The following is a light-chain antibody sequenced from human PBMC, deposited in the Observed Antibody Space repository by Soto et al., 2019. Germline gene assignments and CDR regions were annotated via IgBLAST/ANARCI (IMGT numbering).Light chain of an antibody. CDR1: SSDVGSYNL. V-gene: IGLV2-23*03. CDR3: CSYSGSSTFVV. CDR2: EGS. J-gene: IGLJ2*01. Sequence: QSVLTQPASVSGSPGKSITISCTGTSSDVGSYNLVSWYQQHLGKAPKLMIYEGSKRPSGVSNRFSGSKSGNTSSLTISGLQAEDEADYYCCSYSGSSTFVVFGGGTQLTVL.